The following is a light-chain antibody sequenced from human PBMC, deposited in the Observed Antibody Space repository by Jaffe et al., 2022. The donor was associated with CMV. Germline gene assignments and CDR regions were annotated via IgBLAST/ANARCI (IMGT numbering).Light chain of an antibody. Sequence: QSVLTQPPSASGTPGQRVTISCSGSTSNIERNTVNWYQQFPGAAPKLLIRYNNQRPSGVPDRFSGSKSGTSASLAISGLQSEDEADYYCGAWDDRLNGPVFGGGTKLTVL. CDR1: TSNIERNT. CDR3: GAWDDRLNGPV. J-gene: IGLJ2*01. V-gene: IGLV1-44*01. CDR2: YNN.